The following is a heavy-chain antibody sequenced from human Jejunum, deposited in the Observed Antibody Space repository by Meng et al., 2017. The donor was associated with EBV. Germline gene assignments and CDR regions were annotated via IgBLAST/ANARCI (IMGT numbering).Heavy chain of an antibody. CDR1: GFTVSSSF. J-gene: IGHJ4*02. CDR3: ARKYGGDY. CDR2: IYGDGRT. Sequence: EGQPVGSGAGLLQPGSSLRLSCAASGFTVSSSFMSRVLQAPGKGLEWVSDIYGDGRTYYADSVKGRFTISRDSSKNTIYLQMNSLRVDDTALYYCARKYGGDYWGQGTLVTVSS. V-gene: IGHV3-53*01. D-gene: IGHD2-2*01.